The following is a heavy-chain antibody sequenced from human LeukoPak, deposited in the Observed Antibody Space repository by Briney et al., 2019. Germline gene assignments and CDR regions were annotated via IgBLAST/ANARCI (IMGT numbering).Heavy chain of an antibody. Sequence: GESLKISCKGSGYSFTSYWIGWVRQMPGKGLEWMGIIYPGDSDTRYSPSFQGQVTISADKSISTAYLQWSSLKASGTAMYYCARKITYYYDVPDAFDIWGQGTMVTVSS. CDR3: ARKITYYYDVPDAFDI. CDR1: GYSFTSYW. V-gene: IGHV5-51*01. D-gene: IGHD3-22*01. J-gene: IGHJ3*02. CDR2: IYPGDSDT.